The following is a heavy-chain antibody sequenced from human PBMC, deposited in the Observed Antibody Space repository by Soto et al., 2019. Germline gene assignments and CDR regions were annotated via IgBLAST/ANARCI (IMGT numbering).Heavy chain of an antibody. CDR3: ASREVDTPMVNYY. J-gene: IGHJ4*02. CDR2: INHSGST. CDR1: GGSFSGYY. Sequence: PSETLSLTCAVYGGSFSGYYWSWIRQPPGKGLEWIGEINHSGSTNYNPSLKSRVTLSVDTSKNQFSLKLRSVTAADTAVYYCASREVDTPMVNYYWGQGTLVTVSS. D-gene: IGHD5-18*01. V-gene: IGHV4-34*01.